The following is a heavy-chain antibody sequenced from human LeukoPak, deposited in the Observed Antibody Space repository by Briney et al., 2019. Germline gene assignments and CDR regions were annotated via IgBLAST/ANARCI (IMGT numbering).Heavy chain of an antibody. D-gene: IGHD6-19*01. V-gene: IGHV1-2*02. CDR2: INPNSGGT. CDR1: GYTFTGYY. J-gene: IGHJ4*02. Sequence: ASVKVSFKASGYTFTGYYMHWVRQAPGQGLEWMGWINPNSGGTNYAQNFQGRVTMTRDTSISTAYMELSRLRSDDTAIYYCAREGRVAGHYVVDYWGQGTLVTVSS. CDR3: AREGRVAGHYVVDY.